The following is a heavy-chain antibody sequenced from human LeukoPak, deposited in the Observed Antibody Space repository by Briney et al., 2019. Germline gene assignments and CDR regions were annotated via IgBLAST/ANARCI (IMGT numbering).Heavy chain of an antibody. CDR3: LGNWC. Sequence: GGSLRLSCAASGFTFSSSTMGWVRQAPGKGLEWVSSISGSGGSTYYADSEKGRFTVSRDNSKNTLYLHMNSLTFEDTAVYYCLGNWCWGQGTLVTVSS. V-gene: IGHV3-23*01. CDR2: ISGSGGST. CDR1: GFTFSSST. J-gene: IGHJ4*02. D-gene: IGHD1-20*01.